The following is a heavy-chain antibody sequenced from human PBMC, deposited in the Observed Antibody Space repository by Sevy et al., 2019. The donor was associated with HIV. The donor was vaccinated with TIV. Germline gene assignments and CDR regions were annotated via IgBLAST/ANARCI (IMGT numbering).Heavy chain of an antibody. CDR3: AARGTYNWNPFQH. CDR2: ISSSSSYI. CDR1: GFTFSSYS. V-gene: IGHV3-21*01. Sequence: GGSLRLSCAASGFTFSSYSMIWVRQAPGKGLEWVSSISSSSSYIYYADSVKGRFTISRDNAKNSLYLQMNSLRAEDTAVYYCAARGTYNWNPFQHWGQCTLVTVSS. J-gene: IGHJ1*01. D-gene: IGHD1-20*01.